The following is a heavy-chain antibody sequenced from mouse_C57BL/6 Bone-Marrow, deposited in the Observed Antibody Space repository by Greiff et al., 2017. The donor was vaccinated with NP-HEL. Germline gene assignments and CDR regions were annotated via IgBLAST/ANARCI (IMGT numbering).Heavy chain of an antibody. CDR3: ARLNDGYPWDY. CDR2: ISSGGSYT. D-gene: IGHD2-3*01. V-gene: IGHV5-6*01. CDR1: GFTFSSYG. J-gene: IGHJ4*01. Sequence: EVKLVESGGDLVKPGGSLKLSCAASGFTFSSYGMSWVRQTPDKRLEWVATISSGGSYTYYPDSVKGRFTISRDNAKNTLYLQMSSLKSEDTAMYYCARLNDGYPWDYWGQGTSVTVSS.